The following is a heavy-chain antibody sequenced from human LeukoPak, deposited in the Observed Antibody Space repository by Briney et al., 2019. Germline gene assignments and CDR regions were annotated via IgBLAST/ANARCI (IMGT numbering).Heavy chain of an antibody. Sequence: TTSETLSLTCTVSGGSISSYYWSWIRQPPGKALEWIGYIYTSGSTNYNPSLRSRLTISVDTSKNQFSLRLSSVTAADTAVYYCASLIPATSWFDPWGQGTLVTVSS. D-gene: IGHD2-2*01. CDR1: GGSISSYY. CDR2: IYTSGST. CDR3: ASLIPATSWFDP. J-gene: IGHJ5*02. V-gene: IGHV4-4*09.